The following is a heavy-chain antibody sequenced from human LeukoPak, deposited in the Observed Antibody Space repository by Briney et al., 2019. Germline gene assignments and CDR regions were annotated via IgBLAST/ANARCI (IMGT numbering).Heavy chain of an antibody. J-gene: IGHJ4*02. V-gene: IGHV1-2*02. CDR3: ARMYYYDSSGYYPPFDY. CDR2: INPNSGGT. D-gene: IGHD3-22*01. Sequence: ASVKVSCKASGYTSTGYYMHWVRQAPGQGLEWMGWINPNSGGTNYAQKFQGRVTMTRDTSISTAYMELSRLRSDDTAVYYCARMYYYDSSGYYPPFDYWGQGTLVTVSS. CDR1: GYTSTGYY.